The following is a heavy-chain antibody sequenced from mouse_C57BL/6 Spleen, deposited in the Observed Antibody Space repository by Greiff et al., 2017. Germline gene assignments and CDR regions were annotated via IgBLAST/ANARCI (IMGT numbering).Heavy chain of an antibody. J-gene: IGHJ1*03. D-gene: IGHD1-1*01. V-gene: IGHV14-2*01. CDR3: ALYGSSYWYFDV. CDR2: IDPEDGET. Sequence: EVQLQQSGAELVKPGASVKLSCTASGFNIKDYYMHWVKQRTEQGLEWIGRIDPEDGETKYAPKFQGKATIPADTSSNTAYLQLSSLTSEDTAVYYCALYGSSYWYFDVWGTGTTVTVSS. CDR1: GFNIKDYY.